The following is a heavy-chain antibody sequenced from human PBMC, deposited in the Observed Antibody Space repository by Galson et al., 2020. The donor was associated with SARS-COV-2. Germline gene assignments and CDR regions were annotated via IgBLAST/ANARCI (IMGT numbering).Heavy chain of an antibody. J-gene: IGHJ4*02. CDR2: TYFRSRWHT. D-gene: IGHD5-12*01. V-gene: IGHV6-1*01. CDR3: ARSLFSVTTIVTPFYFDS. CDR1: GDSVSNNLAA. Sequence: SETLSLTCTISGDSVSNNLAAWNWIRQSPSRGLEWLGRTYFRSRWHTNYAQSVTGRISITADTSKNQFFVVLNSVTPEDAAVYFCARSLFSVTTIVTPFYFDSWGQGTPVTVSS.